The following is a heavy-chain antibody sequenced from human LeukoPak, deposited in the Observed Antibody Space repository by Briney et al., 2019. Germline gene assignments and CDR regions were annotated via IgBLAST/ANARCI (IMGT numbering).Heavy chain of an antibody. CDR2: IYYSGST. D-gene: IGHD3-9*01. CDR1: GGSISSGGYY. CDR3: ARGAFDAEETTNWFDP. V-gene: IGHV4-31*03. J-gene: IGHJ5*02. Sequence: SETLSLTCTVSGGSISSGGYYWSWIRQHPGKGLEWIGYIYYSGSTYYNPSLKSRVTISVDTSKNQFSLKLSSVTAADTAVYYCARGAFDAEETTNWFDPWGQGTLVTVSS.